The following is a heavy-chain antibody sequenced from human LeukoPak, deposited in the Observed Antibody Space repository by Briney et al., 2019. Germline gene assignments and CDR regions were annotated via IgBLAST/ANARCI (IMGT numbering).Heavy chain of an antibody. CDR1: GFTFSGSS. J-gene: IGHJ4*02. Sequence: GGSLKLSCAASGFTFSGSSIHWVRQASGKGLEWVGRIRSKANSYATAYAASVKGRLTVSRDDSKNTAYLQMNSLKTEDTAVYYCTSYGDLPFDYWGQGTLVTVSS. V-gene: IGHV3-73*01. D-gene: IGHD4-17*01. CDR3: TSYGDLPFDY. CDR2: IRSKANSYAT.